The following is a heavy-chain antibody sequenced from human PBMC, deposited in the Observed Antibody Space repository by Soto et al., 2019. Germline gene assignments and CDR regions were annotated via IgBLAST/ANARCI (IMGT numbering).Heavy chain of an antibody. J-gene: IGHJ6*03. CDR1: GFTVSSNY. V-gene: IGHV3-66*01. D-gene: IGHD6-6*01. CDR3: AREIGRGAAQTNYMDV. Sequence: EVQLVESGGGLVQPGGSLRLSCAASGFTVSSNYMSWVRQAPGKGLEWVSVIYSGGSTFYADSVKGRFTISRDNSKNTVYLQMSSLRAEDAGVYYCAREIGRGAAQTNYMDVWGNGTTVTVS. CDR2: IYSGGST.